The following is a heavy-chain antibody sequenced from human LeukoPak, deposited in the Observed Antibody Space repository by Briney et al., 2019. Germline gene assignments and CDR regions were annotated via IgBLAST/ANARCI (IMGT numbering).Heavy chain of an antibody. CDR3: ASSSYDYDFWSGYYTGSSDAFDI. CDR1: GGSISSYY. V-gene: IGHV4-4*07. D-gene: IGHD3-3*01. J-gene: IGHJ3*02. Sequence: SETLSLTCTVSGGSISSYYWSWIRQPAGKGLEWIGRIYTSGSTNYNPSLKSRVTMSVDTSKNQFSLKLSSVTAADTAVYYCASSSYDYDFWSGYYTGSSDAFDIWGQGTMVTVSS. CDR2: IYTSGST.